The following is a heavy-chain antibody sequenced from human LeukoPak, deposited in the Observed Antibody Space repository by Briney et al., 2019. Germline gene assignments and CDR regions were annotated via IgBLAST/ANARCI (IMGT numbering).Heavy chain of an antibody. CDR1: GFTFTSSA. CDR3: AAVRGAAAGDFDY. D-gene: IGHD6-13*01. Sequence: SVKVSCKASGFTFTSSAMQWVRQARGQRLEWIGWIVVGSGNTNYVQKFPERVTIPRDMSTSTAYMELSSLRSEDTAVYYCAAVRGAAAGDFDYWGQGTLVTVSS. J-gene: IGHJ4*02. V-gene: IGHV1-58*02. CDR2: IVVGSGNT.